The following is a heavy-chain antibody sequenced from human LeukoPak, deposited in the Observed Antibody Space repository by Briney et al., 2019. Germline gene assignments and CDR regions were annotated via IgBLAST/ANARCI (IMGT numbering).Heavy chain of an antibody. J-gene: IGHJ5*02. CDR1: GGSFSGYY. V-gene: IGHV4-34*01. D-gene: IGHD3-3*01. Sequence: SETLSLTCAVYGGSFSGYYWSWIRQPPGKGLEWIAEINHSGSTNYYPALKSRVTISVDTSKKHSPLKLSSVTAAETAVYYCARGRKPITLFGVVISGNWFDPWGEGTLATVSS. CDR3: ARGRKPITLFGVVISGNWFDP. CDR2: INHSGST.